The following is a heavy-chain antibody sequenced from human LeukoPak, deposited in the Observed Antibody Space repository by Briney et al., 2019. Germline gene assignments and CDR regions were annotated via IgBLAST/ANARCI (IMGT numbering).Heavy chain of an antibody. D-gene: IGHD2-21*01. J-gene: IGHJ4*02. CDR2: INPNSGGT. V-gene: IGHV1-2*02. CDR3: TVTAESDWYY. CDR1: GYTFTGYY. Sequence: ASVKVSCKASGYTFTGYYMHWVRQAPGQGLEWMGWINPNSGGTNYAQKFQGRVTMTRDTSISTAYMELSRLRSDDTAVYYCTVTAESDWYYWGQGTLVTVSS.